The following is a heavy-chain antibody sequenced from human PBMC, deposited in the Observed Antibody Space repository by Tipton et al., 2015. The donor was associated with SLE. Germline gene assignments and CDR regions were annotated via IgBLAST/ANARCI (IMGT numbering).Heavy chain of an antibody. Sequence: LRLSCTVSGDSIRSTTYYWAWIRQPPGKGLEWIGSVYFGGTTYYNPSLKSRVSISVDTSKNQFSLKLTSVTAADAAVYYCARDGSGFLRNFDVWGRGTLVTVSS. CDR3: ARDGSGFLRNFDV. D-gene: IGHD3-22*01. J-gene: IGHJ2*01. CDR1: GDSIRSTTYY. CDR2: VYFGGTT. V-gene: IGHV4-39*07.